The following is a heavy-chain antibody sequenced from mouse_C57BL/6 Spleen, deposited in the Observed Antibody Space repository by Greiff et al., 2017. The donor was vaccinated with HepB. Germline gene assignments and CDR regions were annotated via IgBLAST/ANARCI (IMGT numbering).Heavy chain of an antibody. CDR2: TDPANGNT. CDR3: IRSTSNA. J-gene: IGHJ2*01. CDR1: GYNIKGIY. V-gene: IGHV14-3*02. D-gene: IGHD2-5*01. Sequence: EVQLQQSGAELVKPAASLKLSCKASGYNIKGIYMHWVKQRPEKGLERIGRTDPANGNTKYDQKFQGKATMTADTSSNTAYLQLSSLTSEDTAVYYCIRSTSNAWGQGTTLIVSS.